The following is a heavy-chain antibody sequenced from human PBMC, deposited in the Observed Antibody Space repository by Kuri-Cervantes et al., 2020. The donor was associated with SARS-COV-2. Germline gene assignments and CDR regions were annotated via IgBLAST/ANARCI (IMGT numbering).Heavy chain of an antibody. D-gene: IGHD3-9*01. CDR2: IWYDGSNK. J-gene: IGHJ6*02. CDR3: AKDVGYFGGMDV. CDR1: GFTFSSYG. V-gene: IGHV3-33*06. Sequence: GGSLRLSCAASGFTFSSYGMHWVRQAPGKGLEWVAVIWYDGSNKYYADSVKGRFTISRDNSKNTLYLQMNSLRAEDTAVYYCAKDVGYFGGMDVWSQGTTVTVSS.